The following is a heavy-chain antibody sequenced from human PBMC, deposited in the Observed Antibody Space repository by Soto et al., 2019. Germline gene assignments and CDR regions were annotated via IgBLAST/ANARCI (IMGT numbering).Heavy chain of an antibody. CDR2: IFYSGTT. Sequence: SETLSLTCTVSGGSISGYYWSWIRQPPGKGLEWLGYIFYSGTTNYNPSLQSRLTISVDTSKNQFSLTLSSVTAADTAIYYCVRTTYFSDSSVYTRFFDYWGQGTLVTVSS. CDR3: VRTTYFSDSSVYTRFFDY. D-gene: IGHD3-22*01. J-gene: IGHJ4*02. V-gene: IGHV4-59*03. CDR1: GGSISGYY.